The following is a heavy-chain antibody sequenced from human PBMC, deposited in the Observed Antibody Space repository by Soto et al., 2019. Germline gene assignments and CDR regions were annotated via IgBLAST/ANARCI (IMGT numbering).Heavy chain of an antibody. CDR1: GFTFSSYA. D-gene: IGHD6-13*01. Sequence: PGGSLRLSCAASGFTFSSYAMSWVRQAPGKGLEWVSAISGSGGSTYYADSVKGRFTISRDNSKNTLYLQMNSLRAEDTAVYYCAIARLGNWAAAGSGGFRHWGQGTLVTVSS. J-gene: IGHJ1*01. CDR2: ISGSGGST. V-gene: IGHV3-23*01. CDR3: AIARLGNWAAAGSGGFRH.